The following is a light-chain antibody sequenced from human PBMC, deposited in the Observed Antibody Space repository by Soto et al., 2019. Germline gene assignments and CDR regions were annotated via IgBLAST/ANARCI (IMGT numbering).Light chain of an antibody. J-gene: IGLJ2*01. CDR1: SRDVGIYNY. CDR3: CSYAGNYTLL. CDR2: DVT. Sequence: QSVLTQPRSVSGSPGQSVTVSCTGTSRDVGIYNYVSWYQQRPGTAPKVMSYDVTKRPSGVPDRFSGSKSANTASLTISGLQADDEADYYCCSYAGNYTLLFGGGTKVTVL. V-gene: IGLV2-11*01.